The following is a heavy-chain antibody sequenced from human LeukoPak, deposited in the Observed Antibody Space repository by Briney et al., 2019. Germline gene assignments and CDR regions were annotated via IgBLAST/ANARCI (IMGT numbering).Heavy chain of an antibody. CDR2: INHSGST. Sequence: PGGSLRLSCAASGFTFSNAWMSWIRQPPGKGLEWIGEINHSGSTNYNPSLKSRVTISVDTSKNQFSLKLSSVTAADTAVYYCARGRIGELWGYWGQGTLVTVSS. V-gene: IGHV4-34*01. CDR3: ARGRIGELWGY. D-gene: IGHD3-10*01. J-gene: IGHJ4*02. CDR1: GFTFSNAW.